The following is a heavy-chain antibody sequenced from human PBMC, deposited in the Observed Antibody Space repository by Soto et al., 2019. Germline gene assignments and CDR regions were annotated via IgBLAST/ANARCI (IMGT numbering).Heavy chain of an antibody. CDR3: ARSSRYQYDSSEGNFDY. V-gene: IGHV4-4*02. CDR1: GVSISSNNW. CDR2: MYHTGST. D-gene: IGHD3-22*01. J-gene: IGHJ4*02. Sequence: QVQLQESGPGLVKPSGTLSLTRAVSGVSISSNNWWSWVRQPPGKGLEWIGEMYHTGSTNYNPSLTSRVTISVDKSKNHFSLELNSVTAADTAVYYCARSSRYQYDSSEGNFDYWGQGTLVTVSS.